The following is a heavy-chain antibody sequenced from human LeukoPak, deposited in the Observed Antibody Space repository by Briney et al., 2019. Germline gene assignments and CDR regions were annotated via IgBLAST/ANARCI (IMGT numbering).Heavy chain of an antibody. D-gene: IGHD3-9*01. CDR1: GGSISSSSYY. CDR2: IYYSGNT. CDR3: ARARTIRPIDY. V-gene: IGHV4-39*07. J-gene: IGHJ4*02. Sequence: SETLSLTCTVSGGSISSSSYYWGWIRQPPGKGLEWIGSIYYSGNTYYNPSLKSRVTISVDKSKNQFSLKLSSVTAADTAVYYCARARTIRPIDYWGQGTLVTVSS.